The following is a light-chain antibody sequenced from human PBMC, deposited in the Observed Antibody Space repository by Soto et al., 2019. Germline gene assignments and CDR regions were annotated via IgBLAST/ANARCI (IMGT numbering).Light chain of an antibody. CDR1: QSFFSNY. Sequence: EIVFTKFPCTLALYPGERATLSCRASQSFFSNYLAWYQQRPGQPPNLLIFGASHRAPDIPDRFSGSGSGTDFTLTISRLEPEDFAVYYCQQYGGSVQTFGQGTKVDI. V-gene: IGKV3-20*01. CDR2: GAS. J-gene: IGKJ1*01. CDR3: QQYGGSVQT.